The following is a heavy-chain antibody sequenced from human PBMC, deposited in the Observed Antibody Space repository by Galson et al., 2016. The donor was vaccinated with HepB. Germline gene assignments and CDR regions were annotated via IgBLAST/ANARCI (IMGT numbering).Heavy chain of an antibody. V-gene: IGHV1-18*01. Sequence: SVKVSCKASGYTFTTYGISWVRQAPGQGLEWMGWISPYSGNTNYAQKFQGRVTMSTDTSTSTAYMELRSLRSDDTAVYYCAKKEGVAARNHYYSYHGMDVWCRGTSVTGTS. CDR1: GYTFTTYG. D-gene: IGHD6-6*01. CDR2: ISPYSGNT. CDR3: AKKEGVAARNHYYSYHGMDV. J-gene: IGHJ6*02.